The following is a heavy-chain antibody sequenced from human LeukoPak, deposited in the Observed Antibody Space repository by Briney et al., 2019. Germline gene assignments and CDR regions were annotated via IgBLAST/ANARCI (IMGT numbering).Heavy chain of an antibody. Sequence: ASVKVSCKASGGTFSSYAISWVRQAPGQGLEWMGGIIPIFGTANYAQKFQGRVTITADESTSTAYMELSSLRSEDTAVYYCAREERDGYNYYWYFDLWGRGTLVTVSS. V-gene: IGHV1-69*01. D-gene: IGHD5-24*01. CDR1: GGTFSSYA. CDR3: AREERDGYNYYWYFDL. J-gene: IGHJ2*01. CDR2: IIPIFGTA.